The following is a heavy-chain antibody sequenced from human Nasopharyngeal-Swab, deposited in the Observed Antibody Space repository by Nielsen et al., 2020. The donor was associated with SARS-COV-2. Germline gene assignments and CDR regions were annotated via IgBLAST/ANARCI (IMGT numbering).Heavy chain of an antibody. CDR1: GFTFSGYP. D-gene: IGHD6-19*01. V-gene: IGHV3-30*04. Sequence: GESLKISCAASGFTFSGYPMHWVRQAPGKGLEWVAVLSYDGRSTFYADSVKGRFSISSDNSKSTLYLQMNTLGAEDTAVYYCAIEPGNRVVTGSDAFDIWGQGTMVTVSS. CDR2: LSYDGRST. J-gene: IGHJ3*02. CDR3: AIEPGNRVVTGSDAFDI.